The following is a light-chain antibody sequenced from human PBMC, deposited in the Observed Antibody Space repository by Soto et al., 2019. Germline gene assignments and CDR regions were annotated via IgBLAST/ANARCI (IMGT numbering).Light chain of an antibody. CDR2: TGS. CDR1: QGISSW. CDR3: QQANRFPLT. V-gene: IGKV1-12*01. Sequence: DIQMTQSPSSVSASVGDRVSITCRASQGISSWLAWYQQKPGRAPKLLIYTGSSLQSGVTSRFSGTGIVTDFTLTISSLQPEDVATYYCQQANRFPLTFGGGTKVEIK. J-gene: IGKJ4*01.